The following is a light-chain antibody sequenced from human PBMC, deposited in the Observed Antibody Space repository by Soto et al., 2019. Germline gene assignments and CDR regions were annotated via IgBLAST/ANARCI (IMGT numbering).Light chain of an antibody. Sequence: QSALTQPASGSGSPGQSITISCTGTSSDVGSYTYVSWYQQHPGKAPKLMIFEVSNRPSGVSNRFSGSKSGNTASLTISGLQAEDEADYYCSSYTSRNTLYVFGTGIKLTVL. CDR1: SSDVGSYTY. CDR3: SSYTSRNTLYV. J-gene: IGLJ1*01. V-gene: IGLV2-14*01. CDR2: EVS.